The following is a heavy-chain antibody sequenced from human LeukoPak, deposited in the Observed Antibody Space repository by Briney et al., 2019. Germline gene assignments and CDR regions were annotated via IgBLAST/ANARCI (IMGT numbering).Heavy chain of an antibody. CDR2: ISSSSSTI. V-gene: IGHV3-48*03. Sequence: GGSLRLSCAASGFTFSSYEMNWVRQAPGKGLEWVSYISSSSSTIYYADSVKGRFTISRDNAKNSLYLQMNSLRAEDTAVYYCARDPYSGGYGDYYYYYMDLWGQGTTVTISS. CDR1: GFTFSSYE. D-gene: IGHD1-26*01. J-gene: IGHJ6*03. CDR3: ARDPYSGGYGDYYYYYMDL.